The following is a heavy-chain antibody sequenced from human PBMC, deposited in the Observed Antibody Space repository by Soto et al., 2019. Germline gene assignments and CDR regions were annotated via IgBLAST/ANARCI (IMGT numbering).Heavy chain of an antibody. CDR2: VHYSRST. J-gene: IGHJ3*02. CDR1: GGSISSYY. Sequence: SETLSLTCTVSGGSISSYYWNWIWQPPGKGLEWIGYVHYSRSTNYNPSLRSRVTISVDTSKNQFSLKLSSVTAADTAVYYCARAFCSGGTCYHHDVFDIWGQGTMVTVS. V-gene: IGHV4-59*01. D-gene: IGHD2-15*01. CDR3: ARAFCSGGTCYHHDVFDI.